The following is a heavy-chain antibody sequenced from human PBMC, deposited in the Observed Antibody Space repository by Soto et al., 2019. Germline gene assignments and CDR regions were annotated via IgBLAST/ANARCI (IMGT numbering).Heavy chain of an antibody. CDR1: GGTFSSYA. D-gene: IGHD3-9*01. CDR2: IIPIFGTA. V-gene: IGHV1-69*06. J-gene: IGHJ3*02. Sequence: SVKVSCKASGGTFSSYAISWVRQAPGQGLEWMGGIIPIFGTANYAQKFQGRVTITADKSTSTAYMELSSLRSEDTAVYYCARCCSGILTGYYLVDAFDIWGQGTMVTVS. CDR3: ARCCSGILTGYYLVDAFDI.